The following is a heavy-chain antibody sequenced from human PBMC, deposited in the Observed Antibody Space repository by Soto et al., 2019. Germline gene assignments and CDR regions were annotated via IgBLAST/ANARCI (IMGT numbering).Heavy chain of an antibody. V-gene: IGHV3-23*01. D-gene: IGHD6-6*01. Sequence: GGSLRLSCAASGFAFSIYAMSWVRQSPGKGLEWVSAISVSGGSTYYADSVKGRFTISRDNSKNTLYLKMNSLRAADTAVYYCAKDQLLAARYYYYGMDVWGQGTTVTVSS. CDR2: ISVSGGST. J-gene: IGHJ6*02. CDR3: AKDQLLAARYYYYGMDV. CDR1: GFAFSIYA.